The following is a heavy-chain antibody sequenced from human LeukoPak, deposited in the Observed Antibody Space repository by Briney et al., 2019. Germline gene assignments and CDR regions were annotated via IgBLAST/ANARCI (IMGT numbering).Heavy chain of an antibody. CDR1: GGSFSGNY. CDR3: ARDKGYCSSTSCYALYYFDY. Sequence: SETLSLTCAVYGGSFSGNYWSWIRQPPGKGLEWIGEINHSGSTNYNPSLRSRVTISVDTSKNQFSLELSSVTAADTAVYYCARDKGYCSSTSCYALYYFDYWGQGTLVTVSS. J-gene: IGHJ4*02. D-gene: IGHD2-2*01. CDR2: INHSGST. V-gene: IGHV4-34*01.